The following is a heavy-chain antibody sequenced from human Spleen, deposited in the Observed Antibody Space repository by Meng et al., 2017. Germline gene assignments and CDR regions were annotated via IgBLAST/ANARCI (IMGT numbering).Heavy chain of an antibody. J-gene: IGHJ4*02. CDR2: ISSSSSYI. Sequence: LTCVASGFTLSNFEMNWVRQAPGKGLEWVSSISSSSSYIYYADSVKGRFTISRDNAKNTLYLQMNSLRGEDTAVYYCARDVAGRGGFWGQGTLVTVSS. CDR1: GFTLSNFE. V-gene: IGHV3-21*01. CDR3: ARDVAGRGGF. D-gene: IGHD2-15*01.